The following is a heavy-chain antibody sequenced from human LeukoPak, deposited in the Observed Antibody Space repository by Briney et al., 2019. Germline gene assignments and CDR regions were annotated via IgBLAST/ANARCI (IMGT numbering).Heavy chain of an antibody. Sequence: GGSLRLSCAASGFTVSTYWINWVRQAPGKGLEWVSYISSSGSTIYYADSVKGRFTISRDNAKNSLYLQMNSLRAEDTAVYYCAELGITTIGGVWGKGTTVTISS. CDR1: GFTVSTYW. D-gene: IGHD3-10*02. CDR3: AELGITTIGGV. V-gene: IGHV3-48*04. CDR2: ISSSGSTI. J-gene: IGHJ6*04.